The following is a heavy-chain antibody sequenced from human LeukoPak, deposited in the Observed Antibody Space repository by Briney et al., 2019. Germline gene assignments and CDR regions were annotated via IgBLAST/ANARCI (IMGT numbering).Heavy chain of an antibody. CDR2: ISSSGTTI. CDR1: GFTFSDYY. D-gene: IGHD3-22*01. CDR3: ARESYYYDSSGYYVYYFDY. J-gene: IGHJ4*02. Sequence: SGGSLRLSCAASGFTFSDYYMSWIRQAPGKGLEWASYISSSGTTIYYADSVKGRFTISRDNAKNSLYLQMNSLRAEDTAVYYCARESYYYDSSGYYVYYFDYWGQGTLVTVSS. V-gene: IGHV3-11*01.